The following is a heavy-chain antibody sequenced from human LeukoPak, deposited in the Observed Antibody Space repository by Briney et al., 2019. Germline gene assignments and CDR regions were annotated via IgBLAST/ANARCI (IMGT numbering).Heavy chain of an antibody. Sequence: ASVKVSCKASGYTFTSYGISWVRQAPGQGLEWMGWISAYNGNTNYAQKLQGRVTMTTDTSTSTAYMELRSLRSDDTAVYYCARDYNTVTPKWGYFDYWGQGTLVTVSS. CDR1: GYTFTSYG. CDR3: ARDYNTVTPKWGYFDY. V-gene: IGHV1-18*01. D-gene: IGHD4-17*01. CDR2: ISAYNGNT. J-gene: IGHJ4*02.